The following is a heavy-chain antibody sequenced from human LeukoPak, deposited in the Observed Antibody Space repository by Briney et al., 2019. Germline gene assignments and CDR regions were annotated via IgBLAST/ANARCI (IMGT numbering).Heavy chain of an antibody. CDR1: GGSISSGSYY. CDR2: IYTSGGT. Sequence: SETLSLTCTVSGGSISSGSYYWSWIRQPAGKGLEWIGRIYTSGGTNYNPSLKSRVTISVDTSKNQFSLKLSSVTAADTAVYYCARGTYYDFWSGYSRWGQGTLVTVSS. J-gene: IGHJ4*02. V-gene: IGHV4-61*02. D-gene: IGHD3-3*01. CDR3: ARGTYYDFWSGYSR.